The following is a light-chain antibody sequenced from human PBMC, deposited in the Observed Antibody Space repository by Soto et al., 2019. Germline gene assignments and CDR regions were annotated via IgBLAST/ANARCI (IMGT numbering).Light chain of an antibody. CDR3: AAWDDSLNGYV. CDR2: SNN. V-gene: IGLV1-44*01. Sequence: QSVLTQPPSASGTPGQRVTISCSGSSSNIGSNTVHWYQQLPGTAPKLLIYSNNQRPSGVPDRCSGSKSGTSASLAISGLQSEDEADYYCAAWDDSLNGYVFGTGTKLTVL. J-gene: IGLJ1*01. CDR1: SSNIGSNT.